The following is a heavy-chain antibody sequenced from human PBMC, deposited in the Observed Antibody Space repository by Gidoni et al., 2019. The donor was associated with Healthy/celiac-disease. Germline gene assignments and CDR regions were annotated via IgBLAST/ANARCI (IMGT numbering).Heavy chain of an antibody. CDR3: ARDVRPSYYYDSRPHWFDP. Sequence: QVQLLQSGAEVKKPGASVKFSCKSSGYTFTSYGISWVRQAPGQGLEWMGWISAYNGNTNYAQKRQGRVTMTTETYTSTAYMELRSLRSDDTAVYYGARDVRPSYYYDSRPHWFDPWGQGTLVTVSS. D-gene: IGHD3-22*01. V-gene: IGHV1-18*01. J-gene: IGHJ5*02. CDR2: ISAYNGNT. CDR1: GYTFTSYG.